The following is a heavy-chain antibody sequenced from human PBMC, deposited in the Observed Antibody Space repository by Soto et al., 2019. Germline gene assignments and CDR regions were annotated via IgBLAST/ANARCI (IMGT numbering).Heavy chain of an antibody. CDR2: ISDSGGRT. Sequence: EVQLLESGGGLVQPGGSLRLSCAASGFTFRNYAMSWVRQAPGKGLEWVSTISDSGGRTYYADSVKGRFTISRDNSKNTLSLQMNSLRAADTAVYFCAKGDNHDILTGYLNFDYWGQGTLVTVSS. D-gene: IGHD3-9*01. CDR3: AKGDNHDILTGYLNFDY. CDR1: GFTFRNYA. J-gene: IGHJ4*02. V-gene: IGHV3-23*01.